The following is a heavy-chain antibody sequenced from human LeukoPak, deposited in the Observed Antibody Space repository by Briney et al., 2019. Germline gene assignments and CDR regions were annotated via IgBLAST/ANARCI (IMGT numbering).Heavy chain of an antibody. CDR3: ARGKIGPHYFDF. D-gene: IGHD2-21*01. CDR2: IKGDGSQK. V-gene: IGHV3-7*03. CDR1: GFTFGGYW. J-gene: IGHJ4*02. Sequence: GGSLRLSCSASGFTFGGYWMAWVRQAPGTGLEWVANIKGDGSQKCFVDSVKGRFTVSRDNAENSLYLQMNSLRADDTAVYYCARGKIGPHYFDFWGQGTLVTVSS.